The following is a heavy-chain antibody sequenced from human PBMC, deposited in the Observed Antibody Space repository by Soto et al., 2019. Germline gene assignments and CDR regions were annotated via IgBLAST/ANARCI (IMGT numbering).Heavy chain of an antibody. CDR1: GFTFSDHY. V-gene: IGHV3-72*01. Sequence: EVQLVESGGGLVQPGGSLRLSCAASGFTFSDHYMDWVRQAPGKGLEWVGRTRNKANSYTTEYAVSVKGRFTISRDALKNSVYLQMYGVKTEDTAVYYCAGGPPIAVAGTVSDYWGQGTLVTVSS. D-gene: IGHD6-19*01. J-gene: IGHJ4*02. CDR3: AGGPPIAVAGTVSDY. CDR2: TRNKANSYTT.